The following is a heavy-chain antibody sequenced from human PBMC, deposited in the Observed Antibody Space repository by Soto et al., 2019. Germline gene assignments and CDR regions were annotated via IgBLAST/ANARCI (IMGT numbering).Heavy chain of an antibody. J-gene: IGHJ4*02. CDR1: GFTFSSYA. V-gene: IGHV3-23*01. CDR2: ISGSGGST. D-gene: IGHD3-3*01. CDR3: AKGPQGDFWRGYYLDY. Sequence: PGGSLRLSCAASGFTFSSYAMSWVRQAPGKGLEWVSAISGSGGSTYYADSVKGRFTISRDNSKNTLYLQMNSLRAEDTAVYYCAKGPQGDFWRGYYLDYWGQGTRVTVAS.